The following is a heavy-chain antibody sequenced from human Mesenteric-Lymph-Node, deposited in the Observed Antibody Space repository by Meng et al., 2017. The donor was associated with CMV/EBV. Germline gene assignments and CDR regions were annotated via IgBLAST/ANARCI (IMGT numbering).Heavy chain of an antibody. V-gene: IGHV3-30*02. CDR3: AIDYNPLGFLEWSQYYFEK. D-gene: IGHD3-3*01. CDR1: GFTFSSYG. CDR2: MRDDGNKK. Sequence: GESLKISCAASGFTFSSYGMHWVRQAPGEGLEWVASMRDDGNKKYYADSVRGRFSISRDTSKSTLYPQMNSLRPEDTAVYYCAIDYNPLGFLEWSQYYFEKWGQGTLVTVSS. J-gene: IGHJ4*02.